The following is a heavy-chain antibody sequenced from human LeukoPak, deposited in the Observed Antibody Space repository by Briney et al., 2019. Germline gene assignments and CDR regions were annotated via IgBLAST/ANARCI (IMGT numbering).Heavy chain of an antibody. V-gene: IGHV3-23*01. CDR1: GFTFSSYG. CDR3: ARDRRYYDFWSGYYTREYYYYYMDV. D-gene: IGHD3-3*01. Sequence: GGSLRLSCAASGFTFSSYGMSWVRQAPGKGLEWVSAISGSGGSTNYADSVKGRFTISRDNSKNTLYLQMNSLRAEDTAVYYCARDRRYYDFWSGYYTREYYYYYMDVWGKGTTVTVSS. CDR2: ISGSGGST. J-gene: IGHJ6*03.